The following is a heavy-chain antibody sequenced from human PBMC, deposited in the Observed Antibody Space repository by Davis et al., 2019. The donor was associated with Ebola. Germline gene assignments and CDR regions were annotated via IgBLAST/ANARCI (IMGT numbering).Heavy chain of an antibody. J-gene: IGHJ5*02. Sequence: GESLKISCAASGFTFSGYWMTWVRQAPGKGLEWVANIKQDGSEKYYVDSVKGRFTISRDNAKNSLYLQMNSLRAEDTAVYYCARDKRITMVREVIDWFNPWGQGTLVTVSS. CDR3: ARDKRITMVREVIDWFNP. CDR1: GFTFSGYW. V-gene: IGHV3-7*03. D-gene: IGHD3-10*01. CDR2: IKQDGSEK.